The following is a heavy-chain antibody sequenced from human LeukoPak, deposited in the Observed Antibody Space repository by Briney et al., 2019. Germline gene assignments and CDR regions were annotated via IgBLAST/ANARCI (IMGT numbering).Heavy chain of an antibody. D-gene: IGHD3-10*01. CDR1: GGSFSGYY. Sequence: SETLSLTCAVYGGSFSGYYWSWIRQPPGKGLEWIGEINHSGSTNYNPSLKSRVTISVDTSKNQFSLKLSSVTAADTAVYYCARGPSSGSYYSYYFDYWGLGTLVTVSS. CDR2: INHSGST. CDR3: ARGPSSGSYYSYYFDY. J-gene: IGHJ4*02. V-gene: IGHV4-34*01.